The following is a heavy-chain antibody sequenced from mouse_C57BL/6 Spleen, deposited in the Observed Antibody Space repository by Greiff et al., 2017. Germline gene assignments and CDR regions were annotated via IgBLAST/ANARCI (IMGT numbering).Heavy chain of an antibody. J-gene: IGHJ2*01. V-gene: IGHV5-6*01. CDR3: ARPDYYGSSYLDY. CDR2: ISSGGSYT. D-gene: IGHD1-1*01. Sequence: EVMLVESGGDLVKPGGSLKLSCAASGFTFSSYGMSWVRQTPDKRLEWVATISSGGSYTYYPDSVKGRFTISRDNAKNTLYLQMSSLKSEDTAMYYCARPDYYGSSYLDYWGQGTTLTVSS. CDR1: GFTFSSYG.